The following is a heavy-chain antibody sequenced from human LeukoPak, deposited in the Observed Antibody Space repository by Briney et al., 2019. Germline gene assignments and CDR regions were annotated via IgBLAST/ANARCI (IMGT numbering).Heavy chain of an antibody. CDR2: IYYSGST. Sequence: SETLSLTCTVSGGFISSYYWNWIRQPPGRGLEWIGYIYYSGSTNYNPSLKSRVAISVDTSKNQFSLKLSSVTAADTAVYYCAREGYCSGGSCYWVIDYWGQGTLVTVSS. V-gene: IGHV4-59*12. CDR1: GGFISSYY. D-gene: IGHD2-15*01. J-gene: IGHJ4*02. CDR3: AREGYCSGGSCYWVIDY.